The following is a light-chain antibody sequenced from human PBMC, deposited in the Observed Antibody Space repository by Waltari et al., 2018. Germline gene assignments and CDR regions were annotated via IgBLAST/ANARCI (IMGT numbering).Light chain of an antibody. CDR2: GII. Sequence: QSVLTPPPSVSGAPGQRVTISCTGSGSNIGAGYYVHWYQQLPRAAPKFLIYGIISRPLGGPARFFGSTTGASASLAITGLQAEDEADYYCQSYDTSLSVVFGGGTKLTVL. V-gene: IGLV1-40*01. J-gene: IGLJ3*02. CDR1: GSNIGAGYY. CDR3: QSYDTSLSVV.